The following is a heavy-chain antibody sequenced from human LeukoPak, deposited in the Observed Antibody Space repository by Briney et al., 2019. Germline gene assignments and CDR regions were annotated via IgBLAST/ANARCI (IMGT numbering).Heavy chain of an antibody. J-gene: IGHJ4*02. CDR3: VKGGPIQLWTDFDY. Sequence: GGSLRLSCAASGFTFSSYAVSWVRQAPGRGLEWVSAISGSGGSTYYADSVKGRFTISRDNSKNTLYLQMNSLRAEDTAVYYCVKGGPIQLWTDFDYWGQGTLVTVSS. CDR1: GFTFSSYA. D-gene: IGHD5-18*01. CDR2: ISGSGGST. V-gene: IGHV3-23*01.